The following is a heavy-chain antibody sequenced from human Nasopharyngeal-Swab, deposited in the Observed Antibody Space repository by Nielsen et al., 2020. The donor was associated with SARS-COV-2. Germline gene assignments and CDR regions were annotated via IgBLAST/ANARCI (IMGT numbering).Heavy chain of an antibody. CDR3: ARGPDRNYDFWSGYYTPSSYYYYYMDV. V-gene: IGHV4-34*01. Sequence: WIRQPPGKGLEWIGEINHSGSTNYNPSLKSRVTISVDTSKNQFSLKLSSVTAADTAVYYCARGPDRNYDFWSGYYTPSSYYYYYMDVWGKGTTVTVSS. CDR2: INHSGST. D-gene: IGHD3-3*01. J-gene: IGHJ6*03.